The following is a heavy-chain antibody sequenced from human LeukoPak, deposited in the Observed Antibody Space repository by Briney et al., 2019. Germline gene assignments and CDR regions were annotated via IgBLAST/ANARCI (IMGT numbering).Heavy chain of an antibody. CDR1: GFTFSSYS. CDR3: AKTKVPNFYGSGSYVDY. CDR2: ISSSSSYI. Sequence: GGSLRLSCAASGFTFSSYSMNWVRQAPGKGLEWVSSISSSSSYIYYADSVKGRFTISRDNSKNTLYLQMSSLRAEDTAVYYCAKTKVPNFYGSGSYVDYWGQGTLVTVSS. D-gene: IGHD3-10*01. V-gene: IGHV3-21*04. J-gene: IGHJ4*02.